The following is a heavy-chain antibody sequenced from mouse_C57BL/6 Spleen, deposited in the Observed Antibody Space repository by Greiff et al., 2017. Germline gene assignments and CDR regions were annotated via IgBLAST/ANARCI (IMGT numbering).Heavy chain of an antibody. V-gene: IGHV1-18*01. CDR1: GYTFTDYN. J-gene: IGHJ2*01. CDR3: ARSPITTVVATEGYFDY. CDR2: INPNNGGT. D-gene: IGHD1-1*01. Sequence: EVQVVESGPELVKPGASVKIPCKASGYTFTDYNMDWVKQSHGKSLEWIGDINPNNGGTIYNQKFKGKATLTVDKSSSTAYMELRSLTSEDTAVYYCARSPITTVVATEGYFDYWGQGTTLTVSS.